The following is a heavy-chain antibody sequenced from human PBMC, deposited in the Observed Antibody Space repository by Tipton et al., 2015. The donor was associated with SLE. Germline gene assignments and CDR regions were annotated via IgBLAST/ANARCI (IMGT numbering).Heavy chain of an antibody. D-gene: IGHD3-10*01. CDR2: IYHSGST. J-gene: IGHJ3*02. Sequence: TLSLTCTVSGGSISSHYWSWIRQPPGKGLEWIGYIYHSGSTYYNPSLKSRVTISVDMSKNQFSLKLSSVTAADTAVYYCARDRGRGAFDIWGQGTMVTVSS. CDR3: ARDRGRGAFDI. CDR1: GGSISSHY. V-gene: IGHV4-59*11.